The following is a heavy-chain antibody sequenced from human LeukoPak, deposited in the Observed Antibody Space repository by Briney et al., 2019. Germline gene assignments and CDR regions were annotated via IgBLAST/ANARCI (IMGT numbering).Heavy chain of an antibody. CDR2: IKRKTDAGTTT. CDR3: TTDTHTFTPY. CDR1: GFTFSNAW. D-gene: IGHD2-2*02. V-gene: IGHV3-15*01. J-gene: IGHJ4*02. Sequence: GGSLRLSCAASGFTFSNAWMNWVRQAPGKGLEWVGRIKRKTDAGTTTDYAAPVKGRFTISRDDSKNTLYLQMNSLKTEDTAVYYCTTDTHTFTPYWGQGTLVTVSS.